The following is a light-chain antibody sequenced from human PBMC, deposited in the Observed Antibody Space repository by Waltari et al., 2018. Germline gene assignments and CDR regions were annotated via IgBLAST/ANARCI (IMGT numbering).Light chain of an antibody. J-gene: IGKJ4*01. Sequence: DIQLTQSPSFLSASVRDRVTITCRTSQGISNYLAWYQQKPGKAPKLLLYSASTLQSGVPSRFSGSGSWTEFSLTISSLQPEDFATYYCQQLNSYPLTFGGGTKVEIK. CDR3: QQLNSYPLT. CDR1: QGISNY. CDR2: SAS. V-gene: IGKV1-9*01.